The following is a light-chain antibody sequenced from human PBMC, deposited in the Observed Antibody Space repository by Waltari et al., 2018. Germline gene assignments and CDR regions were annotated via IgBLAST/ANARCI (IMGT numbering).Light chain of an antibody. CDR1: QSVSSF. Sequence: EVVLTQSPATLSWSPGARATLSCRASQSVSSFLAWYQQKPGQAPRLLIYDASNRATGIPARFSGSGSGTDFTLTISSLEPEDFAVYYCQQRSNVLFAFGPGTKVDFK. V-gene: IGKV3-11*01. CDR3: QQRSNVLFA. J-gene: IGKJ3*01. CDR2: DAS.